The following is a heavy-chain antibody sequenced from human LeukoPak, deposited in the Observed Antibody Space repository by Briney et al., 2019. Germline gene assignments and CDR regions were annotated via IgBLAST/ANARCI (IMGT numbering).Heavy chain of an antibody. CDR1: GGSISSYY. Sequence: ASETLSFTCTVSGGSISSYYWSWIRQPPGKGLEWIGYTHYSGTNYNPSLKSRVTISADTSKNQFSLKLSSVTAADTAVYYCARGISYYDSSGIDYWGQGTLVTVSS. J-gene: IGHJ4*02. D-gene: IGHD3-22*01. CDR3: ARGISYYDSSGIDY. V-gene: IGHV4-59*01. CDR2: THYSGT.